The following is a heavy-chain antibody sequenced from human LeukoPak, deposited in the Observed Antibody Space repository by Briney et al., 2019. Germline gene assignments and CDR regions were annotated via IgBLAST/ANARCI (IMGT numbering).Heavy chain of an antibody. CDR1: GFSFSNYG. Sequence: GGSLRLSCAASGFSFSNYGMHWVRQAPGKGLEWVAFIRFDGRNKFYADSVKGRFTISRDNSKNTLSLQMNSLRAEDTAVYYCANEDSGYGFAYWGQGTLVTVSA. V-gene: IGHV3-30*02. CDR2: IRFDGRNK. D-gene: IGHD5-12*01. J-gene: IGHJ4*02. CDR3: ANEDSGYGFAY.